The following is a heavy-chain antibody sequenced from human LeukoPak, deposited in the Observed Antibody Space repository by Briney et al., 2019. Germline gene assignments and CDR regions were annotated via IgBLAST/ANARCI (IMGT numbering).Heavy chain of an antibody. D-gene: IGHD2-2*02. CDR3: ARGRGRYCSSTSCYNPRFDY. J-gene: IGHJ4*02. V-gene: IGHV4-34*01. Sequence: SETLSLTCAVYGGSFSGYYWSWIRQPPGKGLEWIGEINHSGSTNYNPSLKSRVTISVDTSKNQFSLKLSSVTAADTAVYYCARGRGRYCSSTSCYNPRFDYWGQGTLVTVSS. CDR2: INHSGST. CDR1: GGSFSGYY.